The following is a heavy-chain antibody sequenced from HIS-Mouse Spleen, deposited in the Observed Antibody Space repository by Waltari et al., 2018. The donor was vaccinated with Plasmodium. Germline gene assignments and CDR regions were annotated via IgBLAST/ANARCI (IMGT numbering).Heavy chain of an antibody. CDR3: ARGRRIVVVTAPRGFFDY. V-gene: IGHV4-34*01. D-gene: IGHD2-21*02. CDR2: INNSGST. CDR1: GGSFSGYY. Sequence: QVQLQQWGAGLLKPSETLSLTCAVYGGSFSGYYWSWIRQPPGKGLAWIGEINNSGSTNYNPSLKSGVTISGDTSKNQFSLKLSSVTAADTAVYYCARGRRIVVVTAPRGFFDYWGQGTLVTVSS. J-gene: IGHJ4*02.